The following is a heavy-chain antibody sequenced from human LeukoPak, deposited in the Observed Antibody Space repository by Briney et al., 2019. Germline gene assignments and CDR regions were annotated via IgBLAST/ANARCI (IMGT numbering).Heavy chain of an antibody. CDR3: ARGFNRNYGRFDF. J-gene: IGHJ4*02. Sequence: GGSLRLSCVASGFNFINYWMSWVRHAPGKGLEWVANMRQDGSEKYYVDSVKGRFTISRDNAKNSLYLQMNSLRAEDTAVYYCARGFNRNYGRFDFWGQGTLVTVSS. CDR1: GFNFINYW. V-gene: IGHV3-7*05. CDR2: MRQDGSEK. D-gene: IGHD1-7*01.